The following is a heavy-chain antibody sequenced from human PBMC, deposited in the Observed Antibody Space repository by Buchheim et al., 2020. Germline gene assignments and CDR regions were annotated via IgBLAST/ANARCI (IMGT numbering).Heavy chain of an antibody. CDR1: GFTFSSYA. CDR3: ARDRRYCSSTSCYLHYGMDV. V-gene: IGHV3-30*04. CDR2: ISYDGRNK. J-gene: IGHJ6*02. Sequence: QVQLVESGGGVVQPGRSLRLSCVASGFTFSSYAMHWVRQAPGTGLEWVAVISYDGRNKDYAASVKGRFTISRDNSQHTMSLQMNSLRAADTAGYYCARDRRYCSSTSCYLHYGMDVWGQGST. D-gene: IGHD2-2*01.